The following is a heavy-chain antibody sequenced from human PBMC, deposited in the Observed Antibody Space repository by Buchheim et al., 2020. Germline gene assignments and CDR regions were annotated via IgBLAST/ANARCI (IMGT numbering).Heavy chain of an antibody. CDR2: IRGDGGAT. V-gene: IGHV3-23*01. Sequence: EGQLLESGGGLVQPGGSLRLSCGASGFTFSNYAMTWVRQAPGKGLEWVSAIRGDGGATYYTDSVKGRFTISRDNSQNTLYLQMNSLRAEDTGTYYCAKSEYSDLYYSYYMDVWGKGTT. D-gene: IGHD5-12*01. CDR3: AKSEYSDLYYSYYMDV. CDR1: GFTFSNYA. J-gene: IGHJ6*03.